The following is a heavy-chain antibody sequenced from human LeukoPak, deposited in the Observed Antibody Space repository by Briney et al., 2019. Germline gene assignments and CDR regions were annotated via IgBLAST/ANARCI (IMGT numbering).Heavy chain of an antibody. Sequence: SETLSLTCSVSGGSISSDSYYWTWIRQPAGKGLEWIGRIYASGTTDYNPSLESRVTISRDMSKNHFSLNLSSVTAADTAIYYCARDRPGTYFDYWGQGTLVTVSS. V-gene: IGHV4-61*02. J-gene: IGHJ4*02. CDR3: ARDRPGTYFDY. CDR2: IYASGTT. CDR1: GGSISSDSYY. D-gene: IGHD1-26*01.